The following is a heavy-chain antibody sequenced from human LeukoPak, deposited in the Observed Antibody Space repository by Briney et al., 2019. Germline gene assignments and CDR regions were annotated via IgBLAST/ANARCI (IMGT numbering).Heavy chain of an antibody. CDR3: ARTSSGWYGDYYYYMDV. J-gene: IGHJ6*03. D-gene: IGHD6-19*01. CDR1: GGSISSTIYY. CDR2: IYYSGST. Sequence: SETLSLTCTVSGGSISSTIYYWGWIRQPPGKGLECIGSIYYSGSTYYNPSLKSRVTISVDTSKNQFSLKLSSVTAADTAVYYCARTSSGWYGDYYYYMDVWGKGTTVTVSS. V-gene: IGHV4-39*07.